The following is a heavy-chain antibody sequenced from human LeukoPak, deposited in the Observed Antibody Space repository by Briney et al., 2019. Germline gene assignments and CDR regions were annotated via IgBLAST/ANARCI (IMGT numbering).Heavy chain of an antibody. CDR2: IIPIFGTA. CDR1: GGTFSSYA. V-gene: IGHV1-69*13. Sequence: SVKVSCKASGGTFSSYAISWVRQAPGQGLEWMGGIIPIFGTANYAQKFQGRVTITADESTSTAYMELSSLRSDDTAVYYCARSDFDILTGYYIFDYWGQGTLVTVSS. J-gene: IGHJ4*02. CDR3: ARSDFDILTGYYIFDY. D-gene: IGHD3-9*01.